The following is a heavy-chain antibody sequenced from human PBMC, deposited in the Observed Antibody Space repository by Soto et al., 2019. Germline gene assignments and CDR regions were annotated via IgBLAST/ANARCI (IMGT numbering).Heavy chain of an antibody. CDR3: TRDPYGGSRYYFDS. CDR2: IWYDGSNK. CDR1: GFSFSNYA. Sequence: GGSLRLSCAASGFSFSNYAMHWVRQAPGKGLEWVAVIWYDGSNKYYADSVKGRFTISKDNSQTTVYLQMNSLRAEDSAVYYCTRDPYGGSRYYFDSWGQGTLVTVSS. V-gene: IGHV3-33*01. D-gene: IGHD1-26*01. J-gene: IGHJ4*02.